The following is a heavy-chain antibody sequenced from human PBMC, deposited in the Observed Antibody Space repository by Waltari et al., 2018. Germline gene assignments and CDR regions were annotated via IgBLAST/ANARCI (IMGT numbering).Heavy chain of an antibody. CDR1: NGSISSYY. Sequence: QVQLQESGPGLVKPSETLSLTCDVSNGSISSYYWSWIRQPAGKGMEWVGRVYSSGTTNYNPSRKSRVTMSVDASKNHFSLRLSSVTAADTAVYYCARAGSGWPYAFDIWGQGTMVTVSS. CDR3: ARAGSGWPYAFDI. V-gene: IGHV4-4*07. CDR2: VYSSGTT. D-gene: IGHD6-19*01. J-gene: IGHJ3*02.